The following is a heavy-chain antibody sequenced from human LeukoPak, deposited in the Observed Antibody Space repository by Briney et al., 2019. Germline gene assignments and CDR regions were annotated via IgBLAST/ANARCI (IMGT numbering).Heavy chain of an antibody. D-gene: IGHD6-13*01. CDR3: ARVVGSSSWYWFDP. CDR2: MNPNSGNT. V-gene: IGHV1-8*03. J-gene: IGHJ5*02. Sequence: ASVKVSCKASGYTFTSYDINWVRQATGQGLEWMGWMNPNSGNTGYAQKFQGRVTITRNTSISTAYMELSSLRSEDTAVYYCARVVGSSSWYWFDPWGQGTLVTVSS. CDR1: GYTFTSYD.